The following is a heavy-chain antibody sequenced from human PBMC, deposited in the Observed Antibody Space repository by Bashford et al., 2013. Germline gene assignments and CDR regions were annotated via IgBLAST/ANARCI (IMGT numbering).Heavy chain of an antibody. D-gene: IGHD5-12*01. J-gene: IGHJ4*02. CDR2: ISAYNGNT. Sequence: ASVKGLPARASGYTFTSYGISWVRQAPGQGLEWMGWISAYNGNTNYAQKLQGRVTMTTDTSTSTAYMELRSLRSDDTAVYYCARGPRGGYDFDYWGQGTRGHRLL. CDR3: ARGPRGGYDFDY. CDR1: GYTFTSYG. V-gene: IGHV1-18*01.